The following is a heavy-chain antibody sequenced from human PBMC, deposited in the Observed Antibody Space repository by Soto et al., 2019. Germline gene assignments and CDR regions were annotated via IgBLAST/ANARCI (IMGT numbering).Heavy chain of an antibody. CDR3: ARGLRFLEWLLPFDY. V-gene: IGHV3-48*02. CDR1: GFTFSSYS. D-gene: IGHD3-3*01. CDR2: ISSSSSTI. J-gene: IGHJ4*02. Sequence: EVQLVESGGGLVQPGGSLRLSCAASGFTFSSYSMNWVRQAPGKGLEWVSYISSSSSTIYYADSVKGRFTISRDNAKNSLYLQMNSLRDEDTAVYFCARGLRFLEWLLPFDYWGQGTLVTVSS.